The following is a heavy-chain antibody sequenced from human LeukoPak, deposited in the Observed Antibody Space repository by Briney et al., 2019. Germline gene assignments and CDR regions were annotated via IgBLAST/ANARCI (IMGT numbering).Heavy chain of an antibody. D-gene: IGHD3-22*01. Sequence: PGGSLRLSCAASGFTFSSYSMNWVRQAPGKGLEWVSYISSSSSTIYYADSVKGRFTISRANAKNSLYLQMNSLRAEDTAVYYCARSYYDSSGYYYLYFQHWGQGTLVTVSS. CDR1: GFTFSSYS. J-gene: IGHJ1*01. CDR2: ISSSSSTI. V-gene: IGHV3-48*01. CDR3: ARSYYDSSGYYYLYFQH.